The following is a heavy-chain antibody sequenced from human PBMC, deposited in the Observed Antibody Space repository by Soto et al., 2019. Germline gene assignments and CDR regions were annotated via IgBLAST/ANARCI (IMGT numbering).Heavy chain of an antibody. V-gene: IGHV3-64*07. CDR3: ARDDSYYGQETPGYALDV. D-gene: IGHD3-10*01. CDR1: GFTFSSYA. Sequence: EVQLVESGGGLVQPGGSLRLFCEASGFTFSSYAMHWVRQAPGKGLEYVSTVSNNGGSTFYADSVKGRFTVSRDNSRNTLYLQMGSLRPEDMAVYYCARDDSYYGQETPGYALDVWGQGTMVTVSA. CDR2: VSNNGGST. J-gene: IGHJ3*01.